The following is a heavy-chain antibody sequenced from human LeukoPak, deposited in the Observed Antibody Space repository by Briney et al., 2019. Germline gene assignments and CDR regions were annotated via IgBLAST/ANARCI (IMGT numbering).Heavy chain of an antibody. Sequence: SETLSLTCAVYGGSFSGYYWSWIRQPPGKGLEWIGEINHSGSTNYNPTLKSRVTISVDTSKNQFSLKMTSVTAADAAVYYCAGISEGIPVALYWGQGTLVTVSS. CDR1: GGSFSGYY. D-gene: IGHD6-19*01. CDR3: AGISEGIPVALY. J-gene: IGHJ4*02. CDR2: INHSGST. V-gene: IGHV4-34*01.